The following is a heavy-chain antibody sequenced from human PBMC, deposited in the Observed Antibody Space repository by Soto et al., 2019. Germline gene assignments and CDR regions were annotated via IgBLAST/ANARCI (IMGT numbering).Heavy chain of an antibody. CDR2: IYSGGGT. V-gene: IGHV3-66*01. J-gene: IGHJ4*02. CDR3: SAIGVYPYSTGYTSFDY. CDR1: GFSVTSNY. Sequence: GGSLRLSCAASGFSVTSNYMGWVRQAPGKGLEWVSVIYSGGGTKDAGSVKGRFSISRDSSKNTLFLQMNSLRAEDTAVYYCSAIGVYPYSTGYTSFDYWGRGTPVTGSS. D-gene: IGHD3-9*01.